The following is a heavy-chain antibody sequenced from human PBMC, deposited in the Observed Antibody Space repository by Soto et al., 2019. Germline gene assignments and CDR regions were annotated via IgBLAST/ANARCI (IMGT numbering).Heavy chain of an antibody. CDR3: ARVVGALGHWFDP. J-gene: IGHJ5*02. Sequence: QVQLVQSGAEVKKPGASVTVSCKASGYNFNSYTISWVRQSPGQGLEWMGRISTYNGNTNYAQKLQGRVTMTTDTPTSTAYMELRSLRSDDTAVYHCARVVGALGHWFDPWGHGILVSVSS. CDR2: ISTYNGNT. CDR1: GYNFNSYT. D-gene: IGHD1-26*01. V-gene: IGHV1-18*01.